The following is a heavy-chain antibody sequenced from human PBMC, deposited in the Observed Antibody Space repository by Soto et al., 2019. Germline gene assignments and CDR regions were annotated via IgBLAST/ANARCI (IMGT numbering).Heavy chain of an antibody. J-gene: IGHJ2*01. Sequence: EVQLVESGGGLVKPGGSLRLSCAASGFTFSSYSMNWVRQAPGKGLEWVSSISSSSSYIYYADSVKGRFTISRDNAKNSLYLQMSSLRAEDRAVYYCGRDGWVGATEYFGLWGRGTLVTVSS. CDR3: GRDGWVGATEYFGL. D-gene: IGHD1-26*01. V-gene: IGHV3-21*01. CDR1: GFTFSSYS. CDR2: ISSSSSYI.